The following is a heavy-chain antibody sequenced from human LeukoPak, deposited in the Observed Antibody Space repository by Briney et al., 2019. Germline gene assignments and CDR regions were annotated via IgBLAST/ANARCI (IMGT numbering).Heavy chain of an antibody. D-gene: IGHD3-9*01. Sequence: GGSLRLSCAASGFTVSSDYMSWVRQAPGKGLEWVSVIYSGGSTYYADSVKGRFTISRDNSKNTLYLQMNSLRAEDTAVYYCAREDILTGFDYWGQGTLVTVSS. J-gene: IGHJ4*02. CDR2: IYSGGST. CDR3: AREDILTGFDY. CDR1: GFTVSSDY. V-gene: IGHV3-53*01.